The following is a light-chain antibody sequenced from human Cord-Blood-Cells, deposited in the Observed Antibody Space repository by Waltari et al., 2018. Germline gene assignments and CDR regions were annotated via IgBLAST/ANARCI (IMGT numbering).Light chain of an antibody. CDR2: AAS. J-gene: IGKJ3*01. CDR3: QQSYSTLFT. CDR1: QSISSY. Sequence: IQMTPSPSSLSASVGDRVTITCRASQSISSYLNWYQQKPGKAPKLLIYAASSLQSGVPSRFSGSGSGTDFTLTISRLQPEDFATYYCQQSYSTLFTFGPGTKVDIK. V-gene: IGKV1-39*01.